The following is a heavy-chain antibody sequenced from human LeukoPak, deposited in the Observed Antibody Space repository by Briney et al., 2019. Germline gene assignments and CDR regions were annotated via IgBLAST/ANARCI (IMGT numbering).Heavy chain of an antibody. Sequence: GGSLRLSCAASGFTFSSYEMNWVRQAPGKGLECISYISSSGSYTNYADSVKGRFTISRDNAKNSLYLQMNSLRAEDTAVYYCAVYCSGASCYSRLTDYWGQGTLVTVSS. V-gene: IGHV3-48*03. D-gene: IGHD2-15*01. CDR1: GFTFSSYE. CDR3: AVYCSGASCYSRLTDY. CDR2: ISSSGSYT. J-gene: IGHJ4*02.